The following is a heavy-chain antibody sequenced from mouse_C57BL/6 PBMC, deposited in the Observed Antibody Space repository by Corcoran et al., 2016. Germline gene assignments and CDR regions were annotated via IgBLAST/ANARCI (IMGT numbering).Heavy chain of an antibody. J-gene: IGHJ2*01. CDR1: GYTFTTYG. CDR2: INTYSGVP. CDR3: AREYYYGSRTRGYYFDY. V-gene: IGHV9-3*01. D-gene: IGHD1-1*01. Sequence: QIQLVQSGPELKKPGETVKISCKASGYTFTTYGMSWVKQAPGKGLKWMGWINTYSGVPTYADDFKGRFAFSLETSASTAYLQINNLKNEDTATYFCAREYYYGSRTRGYYFDYWGQGTTLTVSS.